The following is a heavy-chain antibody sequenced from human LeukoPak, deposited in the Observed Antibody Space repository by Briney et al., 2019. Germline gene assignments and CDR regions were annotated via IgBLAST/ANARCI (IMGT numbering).Heavy chain of an antibody. D-gene: IGHD3-22*01. J-gene: IGHJ6*03. CDR3: ARERVNYYMDV. Sequence: SETLSLTCAVYGGSFSGYYWSWIRQPPGKGLEWIGFIYYSGSTNYNPSLKSRVTISVDTSKNQFSLKLSSVTAADTAVYYCARERVNYYMDVWGKGTTVTVSS. CDR2: IYYSGST. V-gene: IGHV4-59*01. CDR1: GGSFSGYY.